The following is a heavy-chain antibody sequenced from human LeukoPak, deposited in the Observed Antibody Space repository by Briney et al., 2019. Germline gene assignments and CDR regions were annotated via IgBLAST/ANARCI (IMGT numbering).Heavy chain of an antibody. D-gene: IGHD3-22*01. V-gene: IGHV3-21*01. Sequence: GGSLRLSCAASGFTFSSYSMNWVRQAPGKGLEWVSSISSSSSYIYYADSVKGRFTISRDNAKNSLYLQMNSLRAEDTAVYYCARDSITMTVVVGDLDYRGQGTLVTVSS. CDR2: ISSSSSYI. CDR1: GFTFSSYS. CDR3: ARDSITMTVVVGDLDY. J-gene: IGHJ4*02.